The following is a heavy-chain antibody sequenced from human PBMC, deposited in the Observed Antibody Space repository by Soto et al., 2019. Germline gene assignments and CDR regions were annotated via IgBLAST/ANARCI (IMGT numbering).Heavy chain of an antibody. CDR1: GFTFSSYG. Sequence: QVQLVESGGGVVQPGRSLRLSCAASGFTFSSYGMHWVRQAPGKGLEWVAVISYDGSNKYYADSVKGRFTISRDNSKNTLYLQMNSLRAEDTAVYYCAKDQDDSSGLLLGYFDYWGQGTLVTVSS. CDR2: ISYDGSNK. V-gene: IGHV3-30*18. J-gene: IGHJ4*02. D-gene: IGHD3-22*01. CDR3: AKDQDDSSGLLLGYFDY.